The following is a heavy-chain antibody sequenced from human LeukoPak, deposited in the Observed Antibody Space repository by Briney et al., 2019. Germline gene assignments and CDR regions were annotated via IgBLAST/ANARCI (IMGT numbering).Heavy chain of an antibody. CDR1: GFTFSSYA. J-gene: IGHJ3*02. V-gene: IGHV3-30*04. CDR2: ISYDGSNK. Sequence: SGGSLRLSCAASGFTFSSYAMHWVRQAPGKGLEWVAVISYDGSNKYYADSVKGRFTISRDNSKNTLYLQMNSLRAEDTAVYYCARDLGSGSHLNSIWGQGTMVTVSS. D-gene: IGHD3-10*01. CDR3: ARDLGSGSHLNSI.